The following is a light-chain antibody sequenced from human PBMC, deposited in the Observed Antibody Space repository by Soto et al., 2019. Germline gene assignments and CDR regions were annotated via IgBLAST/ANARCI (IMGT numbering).Light chain of an antibody. CDR1: QSVDTC. V-gene: IGKV1-5*03. J-gene: IGKJ1*01. Sequence: DIQMTQSPSTLSASVGDRVTITCRASQSVDTCLAWYQQKPGKAPHLLIYKASSLETGVPSRFSGSGSVTEFTLTICSLQPDDFATYYCQQFYRYPWTFGQGTKVEIK. CDR2: KAS. CDR3: QQFYRYPWT.